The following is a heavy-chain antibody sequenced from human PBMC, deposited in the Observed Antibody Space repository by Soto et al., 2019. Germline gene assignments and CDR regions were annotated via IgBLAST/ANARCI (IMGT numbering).Heavy chain of an antibody. J-gene: IGHJ6*03. D-gene: IGHD6-6*01. CDR3: TTEFELDYYMDV. CDR1: GFTFSNAW. CDR2: IKSKTDGGTT. Sequence: GGSLRLSCAASGFTFSNAWMSWVRQAPGKGLEWVGRIKSKTDGGTTDYAAPVKGRFTISSDDSKNTLYLQMNSLKTEDTAVYYCTTEFELDYYMDVWGKGTTVTVSS. V-gene: IGHV3-15*01.